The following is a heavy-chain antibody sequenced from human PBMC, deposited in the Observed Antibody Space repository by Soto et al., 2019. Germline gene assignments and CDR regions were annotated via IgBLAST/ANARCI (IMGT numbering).Heavy chain of an antibody. V-gene: IGHV3-21*01. J-gene: IGHJ6*02. D-gene: IGHD6-13*01. CDR3: ARHPSSYYYYGMDV. Sequence: GGALGLSCTASGFTFSSYSMNWVRQAPGKGLEWVSSISSSSSYIYYADSVKGRFTISRDNAKNSLYLQMNSLRAEDTAVCYCARHPSSYYYYGMDVWGQGTTVTVSS. CDR1: GFTFSSYS. CDR2: ISSSSSYI.